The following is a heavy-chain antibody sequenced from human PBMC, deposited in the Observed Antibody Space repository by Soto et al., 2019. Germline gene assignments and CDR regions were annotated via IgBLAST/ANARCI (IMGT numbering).Heavy chain of an antibody. CDR1: GISFSSYP. CDR3: ARDRWMATIIGWVDP. V-gene: IGHV3-30-3*01. Sequence: QVQLVESGGGVVQPGGSLRLSCAGSGISFSSYPMHWVRQAPGKGLDWVAVISYDGGNKYYADAVKGRFTISRDNSKNTLSLQMNSLRVEDTAVYYCARDRWMATIIGWVDPWGQGTLVTVSS. CDR2: ISYDGGNK. D-gene: IGHD5-12*01. J-gene: IGHJ5*02.